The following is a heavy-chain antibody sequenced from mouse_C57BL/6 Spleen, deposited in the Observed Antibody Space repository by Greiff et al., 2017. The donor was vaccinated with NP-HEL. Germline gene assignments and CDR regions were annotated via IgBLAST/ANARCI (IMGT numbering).Heavy chain of an antibody. CDR1: GFSLTSYG. CDR3: ASDLGTGTRFAY. J-gene: IGHJ3*01. V-gene: IGHV2-6*01. CDR2: IWGGGST. Sequence: VKLMESGPGLVAPSQSLSITCTVSGFSLTSYGVDWVRQSPGKGLEWLGVIWGGGSTNYNSALKSRLSISKDNSKSQVFLKMNRLQTDDTAMYYCASDLGTGTRFAYWGQGTLVTVSA. D-gene: IGHD4-1*01.